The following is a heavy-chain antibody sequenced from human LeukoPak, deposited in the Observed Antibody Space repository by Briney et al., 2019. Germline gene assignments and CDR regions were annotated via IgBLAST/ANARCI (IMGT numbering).Heavy chain of an antibody. J-gene: IGHJ6*02. Sequence: GGSLRLSCAASGFTFSSYGMHWVCQAPRKGLGWVAVIWYDGSNKYYADSVKGRFTISRDNSKNTLYLQMNSLRAEDTAVYYCARGMGMDVWGQGTTVTVSS. CDR3: ARGMGMDV. CDR2: IWYDGSNK. D-gene: IGHD2-8*01. CDR1: GFTFSSYG. V-gene: IGHV3-33*01.